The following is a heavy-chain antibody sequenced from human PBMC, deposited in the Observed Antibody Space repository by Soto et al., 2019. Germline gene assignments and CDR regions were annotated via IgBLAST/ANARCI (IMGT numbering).Heavy chain of an antibody. CDR3: ARDLGGPDY. CDR1: GFSLSAYW. D-gene: IGHD3-16*01. Sequence: GGSLRLSCAASGFSLSAYWKHWVRQAPGRGLEWVSRLSSDGFGTAYADSVKGRFLISRDNARNTLFLQMDSLRAEDTAVYYCARDLGGPDYWGRGTLVTVYS. J-gene: IGHJ4*02. CDR2: LSSDGFGT. V-gene: IGHV3-74*03.